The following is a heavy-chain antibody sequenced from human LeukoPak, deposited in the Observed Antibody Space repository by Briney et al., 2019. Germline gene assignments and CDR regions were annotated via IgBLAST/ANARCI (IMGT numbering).Heavy chain of an antibody. Sequence: PGGSLRLSCAASGFTVSGNYMTWVRQAPGKGLEWVSVIYSGGSTYYADSVKGRFTISRDNSKNTLYLQMNSLRAEDTAVYYCASFPYDILTGYEYYFDYWGQGTLVTVSS. V-gene: IGHV3-66*01. CDR2: IYSGGST. D-gene: IGHD3-9*01. CDR1: GFTVSGNY. CDR3: ASFPYDILTGYEYYFDY. J-gene: IGHJ4*02.